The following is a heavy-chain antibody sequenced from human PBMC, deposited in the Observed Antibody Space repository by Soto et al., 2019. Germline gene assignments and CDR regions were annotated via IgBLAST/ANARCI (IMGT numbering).Heavy chain of an antibody. J-gene: IGHJ4*02. CDR1: GFTFSSYA. CDR2: ISGSGGST. CDR3: AKDGQYYDILTGPFDY. V-gene: IGHV3-23*01. Sequence: PGGSLILSCAASGFTFSSYAMSWVRQAPGKGLEWVSAISGSGGSTYYADSVKGRFTISRDNSKNTLYLQMNSLRAEDTAVYYCAKDGQYYDILTGPFDYWGQGTLVTVSS. D-gene: IGHD3-9*01.